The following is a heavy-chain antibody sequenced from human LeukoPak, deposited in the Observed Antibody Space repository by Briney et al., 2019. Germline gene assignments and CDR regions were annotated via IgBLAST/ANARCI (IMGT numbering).Heavy chain of an antibody. V-gene: IGHV3-74*01. CDR3: ARAPSEIGGYYPEYFRH. Sequence: PGGSQTLSCAAAGFTFSNYWMHWVRQAPGKGLVWVSRIKSDGRTNYADSVKGRFTISRDNAKNTVSLQMNSLRAEDTGVYYCARAPSEIGGYYPEYFRHWGQGTLVTVSS. CDR1: GFTFSNYW. D-gene: IGHD3-22*01. J-gene: IGHJ1*01. CDR2: IKSDGRT.